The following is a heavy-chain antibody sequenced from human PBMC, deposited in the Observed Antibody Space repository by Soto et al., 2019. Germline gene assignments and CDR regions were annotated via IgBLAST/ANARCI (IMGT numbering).Heavy chain of an antibody. CDR1: GYTFTSYG. J-gene: IGHJ5*02. CDR3: ATTPGSGGKVPNWFDP. D-gene: IGHD6-19*01. Sequence: ASVKVSCKASGYTFTSYGISWVRQAPGQGLEWMGWISAYNGNTNYAQKLQGRVTMTTDTSTSTAYMELRSLRSDDTAVYYCATTPGSGGKVPNWFDPWGQGTLVTVSS. CDR2: ISAYNGNT. V-gene: IGHV1-18*01.